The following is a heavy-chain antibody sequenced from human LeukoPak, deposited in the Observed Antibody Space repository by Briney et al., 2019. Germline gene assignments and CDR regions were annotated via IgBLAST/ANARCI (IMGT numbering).Heavy chain of an antibody. CDR1: GGSISSSSYY. D-gene: IGHD3-10*01. CDR2: IYYSGST. J-gene: IGHJ6*02. CDR3: ATIWFGELPPYYCYYGMDV. V-gene: IGHV4-39*01. Sequence: PSETLSLTCTVSGGSISSSSYYWGWIRQPPGKGLEWIGSIYYSGSTYYNPSLKSRVTISVDTSKNQFSLKLSSVTAADTAVYYCATIWFGELPPYYCYYGMDVWGQGTTVTVSS.